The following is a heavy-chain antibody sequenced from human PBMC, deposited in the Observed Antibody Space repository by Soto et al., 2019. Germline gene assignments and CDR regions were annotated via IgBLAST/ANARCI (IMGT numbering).Heavy chain of an antibody. CDR1: GYTFTGYY. Sequence: GASVKVSCKASGYTFTGYYMHWVRQAPGQGLEWMGWINPNSGGTNYAQKFQGWVTMTRDTSISTAYMELSRLRSDDTAVYYCARGHMGVGYYYGLAVWGQGTTVTVAS. D-gene: IGHD3-16*01. CDR3: ARGHMGVGYYYGLAV. J-gene: IGHJ6*02. V-gene: IGHV1-2*04. CDR2: INPNSGGT.